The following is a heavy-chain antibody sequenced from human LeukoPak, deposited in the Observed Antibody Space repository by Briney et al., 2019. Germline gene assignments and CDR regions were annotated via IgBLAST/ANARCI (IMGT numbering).Heavy chain of an antibody. D-gene: IGHD3-3*01. CDR2: IYYSGST. J-gene: IGHJ3*02. CDR3: ARLGVTFDI. Sequence: PSETLSLTCTVSGVSVSSASYYWSWIRQPPGKGLEWIGSIYYSGSTYYNPSLKSRVTISVDTSKNQFSLKLSSVTAADTAVYYCARLGVTFDIWGQGAMVTVSS. V-gene: IGHV4-39*01. CDR1: GVSVSSASYY.